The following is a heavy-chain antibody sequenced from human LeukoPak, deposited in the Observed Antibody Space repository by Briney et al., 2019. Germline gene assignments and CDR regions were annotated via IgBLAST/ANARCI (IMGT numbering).Heavy chain of an antibody. CDR1: GFTFRSYS. V-gene: IGHV3-21*01. CDR2: ISSSSSYI. D-gene: IGHD2-21*02. CDR3: AREVNCGGDCYAFDI. J-gene: IGHJ3*02. Sequence: GGSLRLSCAASGFTFRSYSMNWVRQAPGKGLEWVSSISSSSSYIYYADSVKGRFTISRDNAKNSLYLQMNSLRAEDTAVYYCAREVNCGGDCYAFDIWGQGTMVTVSS.